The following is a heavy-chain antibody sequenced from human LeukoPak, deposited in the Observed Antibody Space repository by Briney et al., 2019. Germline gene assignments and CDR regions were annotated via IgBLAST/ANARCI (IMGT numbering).Heavy chain of an antibody. CDR3: ARGVAWFGDRTLNWFDP. V-gene: IGHV4-34*01. D-gene: IGHD3-10*01. Sequence: SETLSLTCTVSGGSISSYYWSWIRQPPGKGLEWIGEVNHSGSTNYNPSLKSRVTISVDTSKNQFSLKLSSVTAADTAVYYCARGVAWFGDRTLNWFDPWGQGTLVTVSS. CDR1: GGSISSYY. J-gene: IGHJ5*02. CDR2: VNHSGST.